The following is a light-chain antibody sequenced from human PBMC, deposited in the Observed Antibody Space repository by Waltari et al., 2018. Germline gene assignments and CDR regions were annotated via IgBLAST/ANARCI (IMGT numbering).Light chain of an antibody. CDR1: QTISSSY. V-gene: IGKV3-20*01. J-gene: IGKJ4*01. Sequence: EIVLTQSPGTLSLSPGDRATLSCRASQTISSSYLAWYQQKPGQAPRLLIYGASSRATDIPDRFRGSGSGTDFTLTISRLEPEDFAVYSCQQYGSSPVTFGGGTNVEIK. CDR3: QQYGSSPVT. CDR2: GAS.